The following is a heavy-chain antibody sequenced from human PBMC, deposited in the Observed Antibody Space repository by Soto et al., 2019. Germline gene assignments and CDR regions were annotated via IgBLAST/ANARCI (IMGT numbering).Heavy chain of an antibody. CDR1: GFTFSSYA. D-gene: IGHD6-13*01. CDR3: AKNGRAAAMYNWFDP. Sequence: EVQLLESGGGLVQPGGSLRLSCTGSGFTFSSYAMNWVRQAPGKGLECVSTISGSGGTTYYAYSVKGRFTISRDNSKNTLYLQMSSLRAEDTAVYYCAKNGRAAAMYNWFDPWGQGTLVTVSS. CDR2: ISGSGGTT. V-gene: IGHV3-23*01. J-gene: IGHJ5*02.